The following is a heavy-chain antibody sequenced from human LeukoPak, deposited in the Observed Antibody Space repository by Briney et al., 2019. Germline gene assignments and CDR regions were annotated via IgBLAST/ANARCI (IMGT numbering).Heavy chain of an antibody. V-gene: IGHV3-9*01. Sequence: QPGGSLRLSCAASGFTFDDYAMPWVRQAPGKGLEWASGISWNSGSIGYADSVKGRFTISRDNAKNSLYLQMNSLRAEDTALYYCAKDRYAASSGCGDYWGQGTLVTVSS. CDR1: GFTFDDYA. J-gene: IGHJ4*02. CDR3: AKDRYAASSGCGDY. CDR2: ISWNSGSI. D-gene: IGHD6-19*01.